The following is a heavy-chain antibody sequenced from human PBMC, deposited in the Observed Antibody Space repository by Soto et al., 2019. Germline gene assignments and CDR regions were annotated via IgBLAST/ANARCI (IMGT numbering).Heavy chain of an antibody. Sequence: ASVKVSCKASGYNFINYGISWVRQAPGQGLEWMGWISVNSGNTKLPQRLQGRATMTTDASTSTAYMEVTSLRSDDTATYYCARDARPYYDILSDSLESDYWGLGTLVTVSS. J-gene: IGHJ4*02. V-gene: IGHV1-18*01. CDR3: ARDARPYYDILSDSLESDY. CDR1: GYNFINYG. D-gene: IGHD3-9*01. CDR2: ISVNSGNT.